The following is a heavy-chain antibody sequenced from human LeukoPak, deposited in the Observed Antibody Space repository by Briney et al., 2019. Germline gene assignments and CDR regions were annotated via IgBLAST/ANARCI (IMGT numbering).Heavy chain of an antibody. Sequence: GGSLRLSCAASGFTFSDYYMSWIRQAPGEGLEWVSVIYSGGSTYYADSVKGRFTISRDNSKNTLYLQMNSLRAEDTAVYYCARDYYGSGSYSFDYWGQGTLVTVSS. CDR2: IYSGGST. D-gene: IGHD3-10*01. V-gene: IGHV3-53*01. CDR1: GFTFSDYY. CDR3: ARDYYGSGSYSFDY. J-gene: IGHJ4*02.